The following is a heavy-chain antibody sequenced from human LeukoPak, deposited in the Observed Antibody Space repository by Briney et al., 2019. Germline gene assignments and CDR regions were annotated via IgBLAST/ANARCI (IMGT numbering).Heavy chain of an antibody. CDR1: GYTLTELS. D-gene: IGHD6-19*01. CDR2: FDPEDGET. V-gene: IGHV1-24*01. Sequence: ASVKVSCKVSGYTLTELSMHWVRQAPGKGLEWMGGFDPEDGETIYAPKFQGRVTMTEDTSTDTAYMELSSLRSDDTAVYYCARNSYSSGWNGENYWGQGTLVTVSS. CDR3: ARNSYSSGWNGENY. J-gene: IGHJ4*02.